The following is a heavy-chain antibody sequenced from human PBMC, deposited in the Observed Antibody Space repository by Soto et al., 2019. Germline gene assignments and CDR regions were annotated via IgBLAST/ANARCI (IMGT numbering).Heavy chain of an antibody. Sequence: QVQLQESGPGLVKPSETLSLTCSVSGDSLNSYYWSWIRQSPGKGLEWLGYIYYSGDTKYNPSLQSRISISVDTTENQFSLRLSSVTAADTAVYFCARDRNKLWKNDASDMWGQGTMVTVSS. CDR2: IYYSGDT. D-gene: IGHD1-1*01. CDR3: ARDRNKLWKNDASDM. CDR1: GDSLNSYY. J-gene: IGHJ3*02. V-gene: IGHV4-59*01.